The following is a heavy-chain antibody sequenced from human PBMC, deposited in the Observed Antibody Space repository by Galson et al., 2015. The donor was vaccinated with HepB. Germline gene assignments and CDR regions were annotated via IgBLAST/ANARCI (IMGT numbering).Heavy chain of an antibody. Sequence: SLRLSCAASGFTFSSYAMSWVRQTPGKRLEWVSGISGGGGDAYYPDSVKGRFIISRDNSKNTLYLQMNSLRVEDTAVYYCAKGATRGGWLDDWSDPWGQGTLVTVSS. J-gene: IGHJ5*02. CDR3: AKGATRGGWLDDWSDP. CDR2: ISGGGGDA. CDR1: GFTFSSYA. D-gene: IGHD5-12*01. V-gene: IGHV3-23*01.